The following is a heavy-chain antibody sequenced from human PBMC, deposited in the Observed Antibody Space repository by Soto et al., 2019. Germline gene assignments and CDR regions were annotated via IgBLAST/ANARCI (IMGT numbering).Heavy chain of an antibody. Sequence: GGSLGLSCAASGFTFSIYSMNWVRQAPGKGLEWVSSISSSSSYIYYADSVKGRFTISRDNAKNSLYLQMNSLRAEDTAVYYCARVKRFGYCSGGSCHNWFDPWGQGTLVTVSS. V-gene: IGHV3-21*01. CDR3: ARVKRFGYCSGGSCHNWFDP. CDR2: ISSSSSYI. CDR1: GFTFSIYS. J-gene: IGHJ5*02. D-gene: IGHD2-15*01.